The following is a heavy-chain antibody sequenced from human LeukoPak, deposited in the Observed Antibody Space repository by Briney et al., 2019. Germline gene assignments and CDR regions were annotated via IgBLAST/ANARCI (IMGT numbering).Heavy chain of an antibody. CDR2: IYENGGTT. D-gene: IGHD2-21*01. CDR1: GFTFRSHA. J-gene: IGHJ4*02. V-gene: IGHV3-23*01. Sequence: GGSLRLSCVGSGFTFRSHAMSWVRQAPEKGLEFVSGIYENGGTTYYADSVKGRFSISRDNSKNTLYLQMDSLRGEDTAVYYCAKDFRVGYSAHFDYWGQGALVTVSS. CDR3: AKDFRVGYSAHFDY.